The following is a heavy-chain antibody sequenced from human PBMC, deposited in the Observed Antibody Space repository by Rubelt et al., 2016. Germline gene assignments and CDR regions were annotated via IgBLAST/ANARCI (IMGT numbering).Heavy chain of an antibody. CDR2: ISYDGSNK. V-gene: IGHV3-30*04. CDR1: GFTFSSYA. CDR3: AREGLRLGELSLYLTSGDDDFDY. J-gene: IGHJ4*02. D-gene: IGHD3-16*02. Sequence: VQLVESGGGVVQPGRSLRLSCAASGFTFSSYAMHWVRQAPGKGLEWVAVISYDGSNKYYADSVKGRFTISRDNSKNTLYLQMNSLRAEDTAVYYCAREGLRLGELSLYLTSGDDDFDYWGQGTLVTVSS.